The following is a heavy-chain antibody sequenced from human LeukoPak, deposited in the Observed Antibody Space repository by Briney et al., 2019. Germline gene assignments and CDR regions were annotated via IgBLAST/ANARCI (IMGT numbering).Heavy chain of an antibody. J-gene: IGHJ6*02. CDR3: ARGRIAKIVVVHSFSYGTDV. CDR1: GFTFSSYS. D-gene: IGHD3-22*01. V-gene: IGHV3-21*01. Sequence: GGSLRLSCAASGFTFSSYSMNWVRQAPGKGLEWVSSISSSSSYIYYADSVKGRFTISRDNAKNSLYLQMNSLRAEDTAVYYCARGRIAKIVVVHSFSYGTDVWGQGTTVAVSS. CDR2: ISSSSSYI.